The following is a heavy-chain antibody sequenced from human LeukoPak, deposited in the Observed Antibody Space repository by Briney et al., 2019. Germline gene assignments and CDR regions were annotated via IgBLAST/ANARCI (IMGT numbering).Heavy chain of an antibody. CDR1: GGSFSGYY. CDR2: INHSGST. V-gene: IGHV4-34*01. D-gene: IGHD2-2*01. J-gene: IGHJ5*02. CDR3: AVGPRGWFDP. Sequence: PSETLSLTCAVYGGSFSGYYWSWIRQPPGKGLEWIGEINHSGSTNYNPSLKSRVTISVDTSKNQLSLKLSSVTAADTAVYYCAVGPRGWFDPWGQGTLVTVSS.